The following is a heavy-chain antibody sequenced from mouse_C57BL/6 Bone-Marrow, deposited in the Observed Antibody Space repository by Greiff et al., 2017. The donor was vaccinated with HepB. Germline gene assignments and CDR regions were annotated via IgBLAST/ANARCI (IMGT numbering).Heavy chain of an antibody. Sequence: DVKLVESGGGLVKPGGSLKLSCAASGFPFSDYGMHWVRQAPEKGLEWVAYISSGSSTIYYADTVKGRFTISRDNAKNTLFLQMTSLRSEDTAMYYCADDGYYEVMDYWGQGTSVTVSS. CDR2: ISSGSSTI. D-gene: IGHD2-3*01. CDR3: ADDGYYEVMDY. CDR1: GFPFSDYG. J-gene: IGHJ4*01. V-gene: IGHV5-17*01.